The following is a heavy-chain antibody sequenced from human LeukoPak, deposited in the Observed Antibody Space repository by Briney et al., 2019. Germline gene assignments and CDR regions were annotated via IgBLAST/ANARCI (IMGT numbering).Heavy chain of an antibody. D-gene: IGHD3-16*02. CDR2: ISNSDSST. CDR3: ATAPQTYRYLGY. CDR1: GFTFSSYA. Sequence: GGSLRLSCAASGFTFSSYAMSWVRQAPGKGLEWVSTISNSDSSTYYADLVKGRFTISRDNSENTLYLQMNSLRAEDTALYYCATAPQTYRYLGYWGQGTLVTVSS. V-gene: IGHV3-23*01. J-gene: IGHJ4*02.